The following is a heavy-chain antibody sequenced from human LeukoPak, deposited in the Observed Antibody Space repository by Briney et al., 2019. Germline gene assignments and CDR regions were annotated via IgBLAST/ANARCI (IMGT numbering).Heavy chain of an antibody. J-gene: IGHJ4*02. CDR1: GFTFSSYA. CDR3: TTSPPDYDFWSGYYVGYFDY. D-gene: IGHD3-3*01. Sequence: GGSLRLSCAASGFTFSSYAMSWVRQAPGKGLEWVGRIKSKTDGGTTDYAAPVKGRFTISRDDSKNTLYLQMNSLKTEDTAVYYCTTSPPDYDFWSGYYVGYFDYWGQGTLVTVSS. CDR2: IKSKTDGGTT. V-gene: IGHV3-15*01.